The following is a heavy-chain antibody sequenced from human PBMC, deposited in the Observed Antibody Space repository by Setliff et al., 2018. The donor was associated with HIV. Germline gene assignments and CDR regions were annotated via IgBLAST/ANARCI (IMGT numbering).Heavy chain of an antibody. CDR2: INPGSGDT. CDR3: ARADVLLCDY. J-gene: IGHJ4*02. CDR1: GYTFAAYY. V-gene: IGHV1-2*02. Sequence: ASVKVSCKASGYTFAAYYIHWLRQAPGQGLEWMGWINPGSGDTNYAQKFQGRVTMTSDTSTRTVYMELSSLTSDDTAVYFCARADVLLCDYWGQGTLVTVSS. D-gene: IGHD3-16*01.